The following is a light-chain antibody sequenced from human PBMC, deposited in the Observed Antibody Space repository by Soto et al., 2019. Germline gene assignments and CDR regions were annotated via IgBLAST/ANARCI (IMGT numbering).Light chain of an antibody. J-gene: IGLJ1*01. CDR3: SSYTSSSTLCV. CDR1: SSDVGGYNY. Sequence: QSVLTQPASVSGSPGQSITISCTGTSSDVGGYNYVSWYQQHPGKAPKLMIYEVSNRPSGVSNRFSGSKSGNTASLTISVLQAEDEADYYCSSYTSSSTLCVFGTGTKLTVL. V-gene: IGLV2-14*01. CDR2: EVS.